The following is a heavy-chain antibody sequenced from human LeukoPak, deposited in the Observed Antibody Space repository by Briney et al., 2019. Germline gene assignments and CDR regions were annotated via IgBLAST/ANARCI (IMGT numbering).Heavy chain of an antibody. CDR3: AKAEGYDILTGLDY. D-gene: IGHD3-9*01. J-gene: IGHJ4*02. Sequence: GGSLRLSCATSGFTFSSYAMSWVRQAPGKGLEWVSGIGTSGGSTYYADSVKGRFTISRDNSKNTLYLQMDSLRTEDTAVYYCAKAEGYDILTGLDYWGQGTLVTVSS. CDR1: GFTFSSYA. V-gene: IGHV3-23*01. CDR2: IGTSGGST.